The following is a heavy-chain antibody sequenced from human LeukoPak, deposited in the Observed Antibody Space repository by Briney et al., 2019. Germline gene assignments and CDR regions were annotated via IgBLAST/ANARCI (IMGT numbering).Heavy chain of an antibody. V-gene: IGHV3-30-3*01. CDR1: GFTFSSYA. CDR3: ARDSNSFNSWGYYFDY. D-gene: IGHD6-19*01. Sequence: GGSLRLSCVVSGFTFSSYAMSWVRQAPGKGLEWVAVISYDANNIYYSTYVEDRFTISRDNSKDTLYLHMNSLRADDTAVYYCARDSNSFNSWGYYFDYWGQGTLVTISS. J-gene: IGHJ4*02. CDR2: ISYDANNI.